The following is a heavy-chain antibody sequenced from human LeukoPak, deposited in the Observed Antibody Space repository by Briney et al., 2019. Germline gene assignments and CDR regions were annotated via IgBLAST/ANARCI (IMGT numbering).Heavy chain of an antibody. D-gene: IGHD1-26*01. Sequence: GGSLRLSCAASGFTFRSYWMSWVRQAPGKGLEWVANINQDGSEKYYVDSVKGRLTISRDNAKNSLYLQMNNLRAEDTAVYYCARDVIVGATDYWGQGTLVTVSS. J-gene: IGHJ4*02. CDR1: GFTFRSYW. CDR2: INQDGSEK. V-gene: IGHV3-7*01. CDR3: ARDVIVGATDY.